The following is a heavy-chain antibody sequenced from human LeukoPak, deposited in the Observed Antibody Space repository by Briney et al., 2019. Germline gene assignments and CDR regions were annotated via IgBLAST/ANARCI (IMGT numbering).Heavy chain of an antibody. J-gene: IGHJ4*02. D-gene: IGHD7-27*01. CDR3: ARDNNWGFDY. V-gene: IGHV3-48*04. CDR1: GFIFSDYS. CDR2: IRGSSCGLGSAI. Sequence: GGSLRLSCAASGFIFSDYSLNWVRQAPRKGLEWISNIRGSSCGLGSAIYYADSVRGRFTISRDDAKNSLYLQMSSLRAEDTAFYYCARDNNWGFDYWGQGALVTVSS.